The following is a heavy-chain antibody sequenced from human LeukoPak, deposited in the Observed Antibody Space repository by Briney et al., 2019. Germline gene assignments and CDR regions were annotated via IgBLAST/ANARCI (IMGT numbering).Heavy chain of an antibody. J-gene: IGHJ4*02. D-gene: IGHD1-26*01. CDR1: GFTFSSYA. CDR2: ISYDGSNK. Sequence: GGSLRLSCAASGFTFSSYAMHWVRQAPGKGLEWVAVISYDGSNKYYADSVKGRFTISRDNSKNTLYLQMNSLRAEDTAVYYCARGSGSYLDYWGQGTLVTVSS. CDR3: ARGSGSYLDY. V-gene: IGHV3-30*04.